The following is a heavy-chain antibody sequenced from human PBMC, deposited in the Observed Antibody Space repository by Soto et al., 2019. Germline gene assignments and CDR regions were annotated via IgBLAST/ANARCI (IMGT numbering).Heavy chain of an antibody. CDR3: ARDSDDYGDIDY. CDR1: GGTFSRHA. CDR2: IILIFGTA. Sequence: QVQLVQSGADVRKPGSSVKVSCTASGGTFSRHAISWVRQAPGQGLEWMGGIILIFGTANHAQKFQGRVTIIADESTSTVYMEVSSLRSEDTAMYYCARDSDDYGDIDYWGQGTLVTVSS. J-gene: IGHJ4*02. V-gene: IGHV1-69*01. D-gene: IGHD4-17*01.